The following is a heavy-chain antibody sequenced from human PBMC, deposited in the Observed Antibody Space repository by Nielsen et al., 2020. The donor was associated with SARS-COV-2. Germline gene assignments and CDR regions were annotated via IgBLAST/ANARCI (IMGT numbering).Heavy chain of an antibody. V-gene: IGHV3-49*04. CDR3: TTRRWLRSGVDY. CDR1: GFTFGDYT. CDR2: IRSNAYDGTT. Sequence: GESLKISCAASGFTFGDYTVSWVRQAPGKGLEWVGFIRSNAYDGTTEYAASVKGRFTTSRDDSRTIAYLQLNSLKTEDTAVYFCTTRRWLRSGVDYWGQGTLVTVSS. J-gene: IGHJ4*02. D-gene: IGHD3-16*01.